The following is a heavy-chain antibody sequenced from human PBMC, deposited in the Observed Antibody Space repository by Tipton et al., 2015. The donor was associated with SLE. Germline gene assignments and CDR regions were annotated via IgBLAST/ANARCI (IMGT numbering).Heavy chain of an antibody. D-gene: IGHD2-15*01. CDR3: ATHRRWSSPLDS. Sequence: QLVQSGAEVKKPGASVKVSCKASGYTFTSYGISWVRQTPGQGLEWIGWFSPYSGNTNPAQNLQGRVTMTADTSTSTAYMELRSLRSDDTAVYYCATHRRWSSPLDSWGQGTLVTVSS. CDR1: GYTFTSYG. J-gene: IGHJ5*01. V-gene: IGHV1-18*01. CDR2: FSPYSGNT.